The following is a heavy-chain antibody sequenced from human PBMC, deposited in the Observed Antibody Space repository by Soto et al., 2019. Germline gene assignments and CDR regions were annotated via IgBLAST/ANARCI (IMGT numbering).Heavy chain of an antibody. CDR2: VIPIFGTP. V-gene: IGHV1-69*12. CDR1: GGTFISYA. J-gene: IGHJ2*01. CDR3: ARSPPYSNNWYVYFDL. D-gene: IGHD6-13*01. Sequence: QVQLVQSGAEMKKPGSSVKVSCKASGGTFISYAISWVRQAPGQGLEWMGGVIPIFGTPNYAQKFQGRVTITADESTSTAYMELSSLRSEDTAVYYCARSPPYSNNWYVYFDLWGRGTLVTVSS.